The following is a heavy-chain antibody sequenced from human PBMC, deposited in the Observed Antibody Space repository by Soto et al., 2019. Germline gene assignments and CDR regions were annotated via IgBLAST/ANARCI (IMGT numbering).Heavy chain of an antibody. CDR1: GDSVISSRYF. V-gene: IGHV4-39*01. J-gene: IGHJ4*02. D-gene: IGHD3-16*01. CDR2: IHSHGDP. Sequence: SETLSLTCTVSGDSVISSRYFWGWIRQPPGKGLEWIATIHSHGDPYYSSSLKGRGTISLDTSNNQFSLRLNSVTAADTAVYYCATRVLGPSDYWGQGTRVTVSS. CDR3: ATRVLGPSDY.